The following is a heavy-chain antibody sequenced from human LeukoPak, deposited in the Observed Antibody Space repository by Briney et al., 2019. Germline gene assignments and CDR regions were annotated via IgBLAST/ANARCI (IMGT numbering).Heavy chain of an antibody. V-gene: IGHV3-23*01. D-gene: IGHD3-3*01. J-gene: IGHJ4*02. Sequence: GGSLRLSCAASGFPFSNNVMSWVRQAPGRGLDGLSAIRGSGDTYYADSVKGRFTISRDNSKNMLYLQMNSLRAEDTAVYYCAKTFPYGTTWYGFCDYWGQGALVTVSS. CDR2: IRGSGDT. CDR3: AKTFPYGTTWYGFCDY. CDR1: GFPFSNNV.